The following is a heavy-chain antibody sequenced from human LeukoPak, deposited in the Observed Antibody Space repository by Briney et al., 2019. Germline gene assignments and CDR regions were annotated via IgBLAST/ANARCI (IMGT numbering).Heavy chain of an antibody. CDR1: GFTFSSYG. J-gene: IGHJ4*02. CDR3: AREHGDPYYFDY. V-gene: IGHV3-33*01. D-gene: IGHD4-17*01. CDR2: IWYDGSNK. Sequence: GGSLRLSCAASGFTFSSYGMHWVRQAPGKGLEWVAVIWYDGSNKYYADSVKGRFTISRDNSKNTLYLQMNSLRAEDTAVYYCAREHGDPYYFDYWGQGTLVTVSS.